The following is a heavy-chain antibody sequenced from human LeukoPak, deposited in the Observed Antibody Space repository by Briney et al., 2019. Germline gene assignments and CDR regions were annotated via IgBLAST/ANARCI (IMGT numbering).Heavy chain of an antibody. Sequence: PSQTLSLTCAVSGGSISSGGYSWSWIRQPSGKGLEWIGYIYHSGRTYYNPSLKSRVTISVDRSKNQFSLKLSSVTAADTAVYYCARRSTATVYWFDPWGQGTLVTVSS. D-gene: IGHD4-11*01. V-gene: IGHV4-30-2*01. CDR1: GGSISSGGYS. J-gene: IGHJ5*02. CDR3: ARRSTATVYWFDP. CDR2: IYHSGRT.